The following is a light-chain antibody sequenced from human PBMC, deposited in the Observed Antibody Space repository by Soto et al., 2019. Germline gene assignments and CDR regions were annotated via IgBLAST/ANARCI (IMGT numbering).Light chain of an antibody. CDR3: QTWGTGFQV. Sequence: QSELTQSPSASASLGASVKLTCTLSSGHSSYAIAWHQKQPGKGPRYLMDLNNDGSHSKGDGIPDRFSGSSSGAERYLIISSLQSEDEADYYCQTWGTGFQVFGGGTKVTVL. CDR1: SGHSSYA. V-gene: IGLV4-69*01. J-gene: IGLJ2*01. CDR2: LNNDGSH.